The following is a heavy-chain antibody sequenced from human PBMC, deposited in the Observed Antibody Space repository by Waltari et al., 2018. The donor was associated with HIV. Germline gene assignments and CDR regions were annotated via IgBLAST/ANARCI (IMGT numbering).Heavy chain of an antibody. CDR3: ARGGKWTSPYYLDY. Sequence: EVQLVESGGGLVQPGGSLRLSCAASGFIFRTYWMSWVRQAPGKGLEWVAYIKQDGSEKYYVDSVRGRFTISRDNAKNSLYLQVNSLSVEDTAIYYCARGGKWTSPYYLDYWGQGTLLTVSS. J-gene: IGHJ4*02. CDR1: GFIFRTYW. V-gene: IGHV3-7*01. CDR2: IKQDGSEK. D-gene: IGHD1-26*01.